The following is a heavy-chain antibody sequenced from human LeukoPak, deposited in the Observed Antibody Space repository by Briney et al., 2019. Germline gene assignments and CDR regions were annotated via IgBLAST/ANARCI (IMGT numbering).Heavy chain of an antibody. CDR2: ISYDGSNK. Sequence: GGSLRLSCAVSGFTFSRHGMHWVRQAPGKGLEWVAIISYDGSNKYYADSVKGRFTISRDNSKNTLSLQMNSLSAGDTAVYYCARGSYGDYSCFDYWGQGTLVTVSS. CDR3: ARGSYGDYSCFDY. J-gene: IGHJ4*02. CDR1: GFTFSRHG. D-gene: IGHD4-17*01. V-gene: IGHV3-30*03.